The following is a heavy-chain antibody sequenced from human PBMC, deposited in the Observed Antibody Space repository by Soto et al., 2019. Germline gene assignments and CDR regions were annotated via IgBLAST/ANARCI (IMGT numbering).Heavy chain of an antibody. CDR2: IYYSGST. CDR1: GGSISSGGYY. V-gene: IGHV4-31*03. Sequence: QVQLQESGPGLVKPSQTLSLTCTVSGGSISSGGYYWSWICQHPGKGLEWIGYIYYSGSTYYNPSLKSRVTISVDTSKNQFSLKLRSVTAADTAVYYCARDGASVGAPTRSFDYWGQGTLVTVSS. D-gene: IGHD1-26*01. CDR3: ARDGASVGAPTRSFDY. J-gene: IGHJ4*02.